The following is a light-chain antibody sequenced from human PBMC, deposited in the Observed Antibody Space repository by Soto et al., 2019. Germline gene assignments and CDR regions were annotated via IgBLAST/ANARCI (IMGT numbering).Light chain of an antibody. CDR3: QHRRNWPLT. Sequence: EVVLTQSPATLSLSPGERATLSCRASQSVDTFLAWYQQKPGQPPRLLISDVSNRATGIPARFSGSGSGTDFTLTISSLEAEDCAFYYCQHRRNWPLTFGGGTKLEIK. J-gene: IGKJ4*01. CDR2: DVS. V-gene: IGKV3-11*01. CDR1: QSVDTF.